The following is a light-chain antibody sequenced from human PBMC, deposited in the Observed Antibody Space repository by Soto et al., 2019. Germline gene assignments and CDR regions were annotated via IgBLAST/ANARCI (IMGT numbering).Light chain of an antibody. CDR1: QSVSNN. Sequence: EIVLTQSPGTLSLSPGERATLSCRASQSVSNNYLAWYQQKPGQAPRLLIYGASNRATGIPDRFSGSESGTEFTLTISSLQSEDFAVYYCHHYHNWPMTFGQGTRLEIK. V-gene: IGKV3D-15*01. CDR3: HHYHNWPMT. CDR2: GAS. J-gene: IGKJ5*01.